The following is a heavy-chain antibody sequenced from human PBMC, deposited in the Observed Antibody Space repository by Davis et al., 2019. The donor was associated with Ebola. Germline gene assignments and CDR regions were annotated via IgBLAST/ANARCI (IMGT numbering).Heavy chain of an antibody. CDR3: ARGREWLVQGYFDY. D-gene: IGHD6-19*01. J-gene: IGHJ4*02. V-gene: IGHV4-4*02. CDR2: IYHTGST. Sequence: MPSETLSLTCAVSGGSISSSYWWSWVRQPPGKGLEWIGEIYHTGSTNYNPSLKSRVTISVDKSKNQFSLKLSSVTAADTAVYFCARGREWLVQGYFDYWGQGTLVTVSS. CDR1: GGSISSSYW.